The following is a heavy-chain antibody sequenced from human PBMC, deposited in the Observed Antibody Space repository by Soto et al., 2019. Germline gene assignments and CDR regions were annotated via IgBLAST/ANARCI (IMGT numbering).Heavy chain of an antibody. V-gene: IGHV1-69*06. J-gene: IGHJ4*02. CDR2: IGPMFGKP. Sequence: QVQLVQSGAEVKKPGSSVKVSCKASGGTFSRYALNWVRLAPGQGPEWMGGIGPMFGKPNSAKKFQGSVTITADKSTSTAYMELSSLRSEDTAVYYCARGVDYESSAYSFFFWGQGTLVTVSS. D-gene: IGHD3-22*01. CDR1: GGTFSRYA. CDR3: ARGVDYESSAYSFFF.